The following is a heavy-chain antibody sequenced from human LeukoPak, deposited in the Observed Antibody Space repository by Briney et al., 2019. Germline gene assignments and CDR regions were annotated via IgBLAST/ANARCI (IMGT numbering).Heavy chain of an antibody. Sequence: GGSLRLSCAASGFSFNDYGMSWVRQAPGQGPEWVSGITWNGGSTDYAASVKGRFTISRDNAKNSLYLRMNSLRAEDTAVYYCARDLGERIAAAGIPPGTNYYYYYMDVWGKGTTVTVSS. J-gene: IGHJ6*03. D-gene: IGHD6-13*01. V-gene: IGHV3-20*04. CDR3: ARDLGERIAAAGIPPGTNYYYYYMDV. CDR1: GFSFNDYG. CDR2: ITWNGGST.